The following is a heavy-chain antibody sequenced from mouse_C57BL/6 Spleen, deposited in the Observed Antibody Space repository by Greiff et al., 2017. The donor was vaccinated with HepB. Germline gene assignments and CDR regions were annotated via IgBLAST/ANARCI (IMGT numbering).Heavy chain of an antibody. CDR2: IWGDGST. D-gene: IGHD1-1*01. CDR1: GISLTSYG. J-gene: IGHJ2*01. Sequence: QVQLKESGPGLVAPSQSLSITCTVSGISLTSYGVSWVRQPPGKGLEWLGVIWGDGSTNYNSALISRLSISKDNSKRQVFLKLNSLQTDDTATYYCAKVEIYYYGSSSYFDYWGQGTTLTVAS. CDR3: AKVEIYYYGSSSYFDY. V-gene: IGHV2-3*01.